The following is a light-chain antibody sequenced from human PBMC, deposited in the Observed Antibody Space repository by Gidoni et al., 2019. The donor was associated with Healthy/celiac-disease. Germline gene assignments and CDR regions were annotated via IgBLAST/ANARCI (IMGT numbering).Light chain of an antibody. CDR3: QQSYSTPRT. V-gene: IGKV1-39*01. Sequence: DIQMTQSPSSLSASVGDRVTITCRASQSISSYLNWYQQKPGKAPKLLIYAASSLQSGVPSRFSGSGSVTDFTLTISSLQPEDFATYYCQQSYSTPRTFGLGTKLEIK. CDR2: AAS. J-gene: IGKJ2*01. CDR1: QSISSY.